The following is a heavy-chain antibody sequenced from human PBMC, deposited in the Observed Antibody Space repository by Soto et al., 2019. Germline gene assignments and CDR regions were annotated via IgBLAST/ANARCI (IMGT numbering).Heavy chain of an antibody. CDR2: IFYSGDT. J-gene: IGHJ5*02. D-gene: IGHD4-17*01. CDR1: GASITSYY. CDR3: VAFHEDRLGWFDP. V-gene: IGHV4-59*01. Sequence: VQLQESGPGLVKPSETLSLTCTVSGASITSYYWSWIRQPPGKGLEWIGYIFYSGDTNYNPSLXXRXXISVDTSKNQFSLKVTSVTAADTAVYYCVAFHEDRLGWFDPWGQGTLVTVSS.